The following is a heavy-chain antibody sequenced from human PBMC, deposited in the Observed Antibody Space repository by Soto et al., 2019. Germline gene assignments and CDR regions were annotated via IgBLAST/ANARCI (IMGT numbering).Heavy chain of an antibody. J-gene: IGHJ4*02. CDR3: ARRGDYVGGFDY. Sequence: WIRQPPGKGLEWIGSIYYSGSTYYNPSLKSRVTISVDTSKNQFSLKLSSVTAADTAVYYCARRGDYVGGFDYWGQGTLVTVSS. V-gene: IGHV4-39*01. CDR2: IYYSGST. D-gene: IGHD4-17*01.